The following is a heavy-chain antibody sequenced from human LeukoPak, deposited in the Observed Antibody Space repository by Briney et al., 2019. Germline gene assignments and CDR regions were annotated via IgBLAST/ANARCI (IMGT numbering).Heavy chain of an antibody. CDR2: VHSSGTT. D-gene: IGHD3-22*01. V-gene: IGHV4-59*01. Sequence: SETLSLTCTVSDGPISSYYWNWIRQPPGKGLEWIGFVHSSGTTNYNPSLKSRLTMSVDTSKNQFSLKMKSVTAADTAVYYCAGYNGSGHQYFQHWGQGTLVTVSS. J-gene: IGHJ1*01. CDR1: DGPISSYY. CDR3: AGYNGSGHQYFQH.